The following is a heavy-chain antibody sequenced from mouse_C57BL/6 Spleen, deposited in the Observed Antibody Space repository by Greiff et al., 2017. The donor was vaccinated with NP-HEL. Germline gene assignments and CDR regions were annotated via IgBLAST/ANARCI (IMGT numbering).Heavy chain of an antibody. Sequence: VKLQESGAELVKPGASVKLSCKASGYTFTEYTIHWVKQRSGQGLEWIGWFYPGSGSIKYNEKFKDKATLTADKSSSTVYMELSRLTSEDSAVYFCARHEWGYGNYPYYYAMDYWGQGTSVTVSS. CDR3: ARHEWGYGNYPYYYAMDY. D-gene: IGHD2-10*02. CDR1: GYTFTEYT. V-gene: IGHV1-62-2*01. CDR2: FYPGSGSI. J-gene: IGHJ4*01.